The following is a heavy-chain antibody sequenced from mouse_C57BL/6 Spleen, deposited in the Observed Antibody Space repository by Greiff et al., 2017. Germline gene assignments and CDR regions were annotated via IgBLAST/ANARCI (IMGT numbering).Heavy chain of an antibody. CDR1: GFNIKDYY. D-gene: IGHD1-1*01. J-gene: IGHJ2*01. CDR3: ARSLGITTVPYYFDY. V-gene: IGHV14-2*01. Sequence: EVQLQQSGAELVKPGASVKLSCTASGFNIKDYYMHWVKQRTEQGLEWIVRIDPEDGETKYAPKFQGKATITADTSSNTAYLQLSSLTSEDTAVYYCARSLGITTVPYYFDYWGQGTTLTVSS. CDR2: IDPEDGET.